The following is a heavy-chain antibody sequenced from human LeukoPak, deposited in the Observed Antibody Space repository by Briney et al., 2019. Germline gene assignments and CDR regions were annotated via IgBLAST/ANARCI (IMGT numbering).Heavy chain of an antibody. J-gene: IGHJ4*02. V-gene: IGHV1-46*01. CDR2: INPSGGST. CDR3: ARASVSGSGYYYYADY. CDR1: GYTFTSYY. Sequence: ASVKVSCKASGYTFTSYYMHWVRQAPGQGLEWMGIINPSGGSTNYAQKFQGRVTITADESTSTAYMELSSLRSEDTAVYYCARASVSGSGYYYYADYWGQGTLVTVSS. D-gene: IGHD3-22*01.